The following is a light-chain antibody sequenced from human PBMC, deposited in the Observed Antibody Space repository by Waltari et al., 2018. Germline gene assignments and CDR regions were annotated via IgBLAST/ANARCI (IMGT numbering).Light chain of an antibody. CDR2: GAS. CDR3: QQYDISPLT. V-gene: IGKV3-20*01. J-gene: IGKJ4*01. Sequence: EIVLTQSPGTLSLSPGDRATLSCRASQTVRTTYLAWYQQKPGQAPTLLIYGASSRATGIPDRFSGSGSGTDFSLTISSLEPEEFAVYYCQQYDISPLTFGGGTK. CDR1: QTVRTTY.